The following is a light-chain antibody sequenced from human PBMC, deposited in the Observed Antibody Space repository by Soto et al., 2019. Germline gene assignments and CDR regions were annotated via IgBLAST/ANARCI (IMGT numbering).Light chain of an antibody. CDR2: DAS. CDR1: QTVNYK. J-gene: IGKJ5*01. CDR3: QQRSNWPPIT. Sequence: EIVMTQSPSTLSVSPWERSTLSFMTSQTVNYKLAWYQQKSGQAPRLLIYDASNRATGIPARFSGSGSGTDFTLTISSLEPEDFAVYYCQQRSNWPPITFGQGTRLEIK. V-gene: IGKV3-11*01.